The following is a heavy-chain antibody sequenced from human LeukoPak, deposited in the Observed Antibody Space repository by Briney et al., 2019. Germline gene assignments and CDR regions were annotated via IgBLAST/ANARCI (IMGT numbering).Heavy chain of an antibody. CDR2: IYYSGST. Sequence: SETLSLTCTVSGGSISSSSYYWSWIRQPPGEGLEWIGYIYYSGSTYYNPSLKSRVTISVDTSKNQFSLRLSSVTAADTAVYYCARGPNCSSTSCYSFNWFDPWGQGTLVTVSS. D-gene: IGHD2-2*02. CDR3: ARGPNCSSTSCYSFNWFDP. CDR1: GGSISSSSYY. V-gene: IGHV4-30-4*08. J-gene: IGHJ5*02.